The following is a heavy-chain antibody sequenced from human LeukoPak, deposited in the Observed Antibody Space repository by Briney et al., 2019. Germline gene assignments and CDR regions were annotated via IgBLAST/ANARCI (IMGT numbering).Heavy chain of an antibody. CDR2: IWYDGSNQ. CDR3: ARDMLSGYSGDY. Sequence: SGGSLRLSCAASGFTFSGYGMHWVRQAPGKGLEWVAIIWYDGSNQYYADSVKGRFTISRDNSKNTLYLQMSSLRAEDTAVYYCARDMLSGYSGDYWGQGTLVTVSS. CDR1: GFTFSGYG. V-gene: IGHV3-33*08. D-gene: IGHD5-18*01. J-gene: IGHJ4*02.